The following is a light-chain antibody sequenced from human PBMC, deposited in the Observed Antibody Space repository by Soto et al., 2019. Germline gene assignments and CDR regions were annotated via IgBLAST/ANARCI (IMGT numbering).Light chain of an antibody. Sequence: QSALTQPASVFGSPGHSITISCSGTSSDVGGYNYVSWYQQHPGKAPKLMIYDVSNRPSGVSNRFSGSKSGNTASLTISGLQAEDEADYYCSSYISTSTLNVFGTGTKLTVL. CDR2: DVS. CDR1: SSDVGGYNY. J-gene: IGLJ1*01. CDR3: SSYISTSTLNV. V-gene: IGLV2-14*03.